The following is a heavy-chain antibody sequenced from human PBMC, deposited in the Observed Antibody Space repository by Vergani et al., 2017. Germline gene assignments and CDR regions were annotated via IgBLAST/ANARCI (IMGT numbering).Heavy chain of an antibody. J-gene: IGHJ4*02. Sequence: EVQLVESGGGLVPPGRSLRLSCAASGFSFGDYAMTWVRQAPGKGLEWVAFIRNKAYGGTTEYAASVKGRFTISRDDSKRLAYLQLSGLKTEDTAVYFFXRGRGYSFGYSDYWGQGTLVTVSS. CDR1: GFSFGDYA. CDR3: XRGRGYSFGYSDY. D-gene: IGHD5-18*01. V-gene: IGHV3-49*04. CDR2: IRNKAYGGTT.